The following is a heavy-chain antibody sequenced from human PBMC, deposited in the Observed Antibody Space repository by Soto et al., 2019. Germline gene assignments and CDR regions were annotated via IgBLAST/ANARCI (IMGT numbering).Heavy chain of an antibody. Sequence: GGSLRLSCAASGFTFSSYSMSWLRQAPGKGPEWVSGFRTGADDGTTYYADTGKLRFTISRDISKNTLFLQMNSLRDEDTAIYDCAKKVNSGPGSQYFDYWGQGTLFTVSS. CDR3: AKKVNSGPGSQYFDY. V-gene: IGHV3-23*01. D-gene: IGHD3-10*01. J-gene: IGHJ4*02. CDR1: GFTFSSYS. CDR2: FRTGADDGTT.